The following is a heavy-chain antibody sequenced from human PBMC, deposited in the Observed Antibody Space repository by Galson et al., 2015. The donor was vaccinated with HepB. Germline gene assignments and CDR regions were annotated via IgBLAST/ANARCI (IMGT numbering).Heavy chain of an antibody. J-gene: IGHJ3*02. CDR1: GFTFSSYW. CDR2: INSDGSSS. D-gene: IGHD3-9*01. Sequence: SLRLSCAASGFTFSSYWMHWVRQAPGKGLVWVSRINSDGSSSSYADSVKGRFTISRDNAKNTLYLQMNSLRAEDTAVYYCASRNYDILTGYWDDVAFDIWGQGTMVTVSS. V-gene: IGHV3-74*01. CDR3: ASRNYDILTGYWDDVAFDI.